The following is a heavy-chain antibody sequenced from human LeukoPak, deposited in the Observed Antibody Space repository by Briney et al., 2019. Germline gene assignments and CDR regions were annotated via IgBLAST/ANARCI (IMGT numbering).Heavy chain of an antibody. CDR2: TNEHGSEK. CDR1: GITFRGYW. V-gene: IGHV3-7*01. Sequence: GGSLRLSCAASGITFRGYWMSWVRQAPGKGLEWVANTNEHGSEKYYVDSVKGRFTISRDNAKNPLYLQMNSLRAEDTAIYYCTINEHWGQGTLVSVFS. J-gene: IGHJ1*01. CDR3: TINEH. D-gene: IGHD5-24*01.